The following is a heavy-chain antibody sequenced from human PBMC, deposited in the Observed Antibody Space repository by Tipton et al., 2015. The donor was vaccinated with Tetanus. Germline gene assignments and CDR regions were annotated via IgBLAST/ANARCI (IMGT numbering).Heavy chain of an antibody. CDR3: ARDQARGARGWNYFDY. J-gene: IGHJ4*02. V-gene: IGHV4-39*02. Sequence: TLSLTCTVSGASIRGGTFYWGWIRQPPGKGLEWIGSIYESGDTYYIPSLKSRVTISVDTSTNQFSLTLNSMAAADTGVYYCARDQARGARGWNYFDYWGQGGLVTVSS. CDR1: GASIRGGTFY. D-gene: IGHD1-26*01. CDR2: IYESGDT.